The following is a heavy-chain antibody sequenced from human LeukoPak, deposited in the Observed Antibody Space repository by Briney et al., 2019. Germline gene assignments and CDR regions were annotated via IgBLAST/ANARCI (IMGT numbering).Heavy chain of an antibody. CDR1: GSSVSTYH. D-gene: IGHD5-12*01. V-gene: IGHV4-59*02. J-gene: IGHJ5*02. CDR2: SYYTGST. CDR3: ARVRGGYDAIAH. Sequence: SETLSLTCTVSGSSVSTYHWGWIRQPPGKGLEWIGYSYYTGSTNYNPSLTGRVTISVDMSKNQFSLKLISVTAADTAVYHCARVRGGYDAIAHWGQGTLVTASS.